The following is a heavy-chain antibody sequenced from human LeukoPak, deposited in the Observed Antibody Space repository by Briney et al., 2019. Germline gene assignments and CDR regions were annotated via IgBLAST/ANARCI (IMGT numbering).Heavy chain of an antibody. V-gene: IGHV1-46*01. D-gene: IGHD1-1*01. Sequence: ASVKVSCKASGYTFTSYYMHWVRQAPGQGLEWMGIINPSGGSTSYAQKFQGRVTMTKDMSTNTVYMELSSLRSDDTAVYYCARDRYLGMDVWGQGTTVTVSS. CDR2: INPSGGST. J-gene: IGHJ6*02. CDR3: ARDRYLGMDV. CDR1: GYTFTSYY.